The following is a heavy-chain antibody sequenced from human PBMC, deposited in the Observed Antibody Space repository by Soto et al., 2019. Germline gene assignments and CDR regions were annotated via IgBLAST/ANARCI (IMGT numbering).Heavy chain of an antibody. D-gene: IGHD6-19*01. CDR3: TQEWLGGLSAFDI. J-gene: IGHJ3*02. CDR1: GFTFSNAW. V-gene: IGHV3-15*01. Sequence: GGSLRLSCAASGFTFSNAWMSWVRQAPGKGLEWVGRIKSKTDGGTTDYAAPVKGRFTISRDDSKNTLYLQMNSLKTEDTAVYYCTQEWLGGLSAFDIWGQGTMVTVSS. CDR2: IKSKTDGGTT.